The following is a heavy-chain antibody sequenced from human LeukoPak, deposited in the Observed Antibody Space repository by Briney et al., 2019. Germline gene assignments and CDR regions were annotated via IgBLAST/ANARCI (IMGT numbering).Heavy chain of an antibody. CDR1: GGSISSSSYY. J-gene: IGHJ6*03. D-gene: IGHD2-2*01. CDR2: IYYTEST. CDR3: ARVYRDRSTKSDGGYYYYYYMDV. Sequence: PSETLSLTCTVSGGSISSSSYYWGWIRQPPGKGLEWIGSIYYTESTYHNPSLKSRVTISVDTSKNQFSLKLTSVTAADTAVYYCARVYRDRSTKSDGGYYYYYYMDVWGKGTTVTISS. V-gene: IGHV4-39*01.